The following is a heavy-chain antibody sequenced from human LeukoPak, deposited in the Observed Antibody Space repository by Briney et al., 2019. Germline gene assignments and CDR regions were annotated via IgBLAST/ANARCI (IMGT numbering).Heavy chain of an antibody. D-gene: IGHD6-19*01. V-gene: IGHV3-23*01. Sequence: GGSLRLSCAASGFTFSSYAMSWVRQAPGKGLGGGSAISGSGGSTYYADSVKGRFTISRDNSKNTLYLQMNSLRAEDTAVYYCAKDRASSGWYPNWFDPWGQGTLVTVSS. CDR3: AKDRASSGWYPNWFDP. CDR2: ISGSGGST. CDR1: GFTFSSYA. J-gene: IGHJ5*02.